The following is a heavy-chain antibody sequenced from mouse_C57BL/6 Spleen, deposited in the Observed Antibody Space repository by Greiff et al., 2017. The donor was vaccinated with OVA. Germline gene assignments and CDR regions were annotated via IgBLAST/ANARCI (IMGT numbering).Heavy chain of an antibody. CDR3: ATDGFAY. Sequence: QVHVKQSGAELARPGASVKLSCKASGYTFTSYGISWVKQRTGQGLEWIGEIYPRSGNTYYNEKFKGKATLTADKSSSTAYMELRSLTSEDSAVYFCATDGFAYWGQGTLVTVSA. V-gene: IGHV1-81*01. J-gene: IGHJ3*01. CDR2: IYPRSGNT. CDR1: GYTFTSYG.